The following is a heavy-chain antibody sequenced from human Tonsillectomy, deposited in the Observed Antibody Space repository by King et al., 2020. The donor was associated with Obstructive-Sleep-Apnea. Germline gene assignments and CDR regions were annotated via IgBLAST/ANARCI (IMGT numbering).Heavy chain of an antibody. Sequence: VQLVESGAEVKKPGASVNVSCKTSGYTFSTYGISWVRQAPGQGLEWMGWISPDNGNTNYAHNLQGRVTMTTDSSTSTAYMQLRRLRSDATAIYYCARDYYDSTGYYPPFDYCGQGTLLTVSS. V-gene: IGHV1-18*01. J-gene: IGHJ4*02. CDR1: GYTFSTYG. D-gene: IGHD3-22*01. CDR3: ARDYYDSTGYYPPFDY. CDR2: ISPDNGNT.